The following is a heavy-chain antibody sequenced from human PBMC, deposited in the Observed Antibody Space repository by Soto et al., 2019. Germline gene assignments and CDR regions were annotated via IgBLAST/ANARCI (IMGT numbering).Heavy chain of an antibody. CDR1: VESFSDSY. D-gene: IGHD6-19*01. CDR2: VNRLGRT. CDR3: AREDEATHRSGPYYFAH. V-gene: IGHV4-34*01. J-gene: IGHJ4*02. Sequence: SETLSLTCLVSVESFSDSYWSCFRHPPGKGLEWIGKVNRLGRTNYRLSLKSRVDMTVDMSRNQVSLELTSLTAADTAVYYCAREDEATHRSGPYYFAHWGQGVLVTVSS.